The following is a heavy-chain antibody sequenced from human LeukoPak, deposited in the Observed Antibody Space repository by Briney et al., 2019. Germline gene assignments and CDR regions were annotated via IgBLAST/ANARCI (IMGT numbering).Heavy chain of an antibody. Sequence: GGSLRLSCAASGFTYSHFGMHWVRQAPGKGPEWVAVIWSDGTEKYYADAVKGRFTISRDNSKNTLYLQMNSLRGEDTAVYYCAKDAQRGFDYSNSLEYWGQGTLVTVSS. D-gene: IGHD4-11*01. CDR2: IWSDGTEK. J-gene: IGHJ4*02. V-gene: IGHV3-33*06. CDR1: GFTYSHFG. CDR3: AKDAQRGFDYSNSLEY.